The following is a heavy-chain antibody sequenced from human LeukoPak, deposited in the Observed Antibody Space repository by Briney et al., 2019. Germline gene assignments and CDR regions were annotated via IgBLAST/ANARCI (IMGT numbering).Heavy chain of an antibody. CDR1: GFTFSSYW. Sequence: GGSLRLSCAASGFTFSSYWMSWVRQAPGKGLEWVANIKQDGSEKYYVDSVKGRFTISRDNAKNSLYLQMSSLRAEDTAVYYCARDSVVVEGNWFDPWGQGTLVTVSS. J-gene: IGHJ5*02. CDR2: IKQDGSEK. CDR3: ARDSVVVEGNWFDP. D-gene: IGHD2-2*01. V-gene: IGHV3-7*01.